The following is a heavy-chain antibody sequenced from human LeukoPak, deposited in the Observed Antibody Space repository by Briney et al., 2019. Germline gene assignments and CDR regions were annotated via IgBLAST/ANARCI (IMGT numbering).Heavy chain of an antibody. CDR1: GGSISGYY. J-gene: IGHJ5*02. CDR2: IYYSGST. D-gene: IGHD1-26*01. V-gene: IGHV4-59*01. Sequence: SETLSVTCTVSGGSISGYYWSWIRLPPGKGLEWIGYIYYSGSTKYNPSLKSRVTISVDTSKNQFSLKLTSVTAADTAVYYCARDLPVGATPYNWFDPWGQGTLVTVSS. CDR3: ARDLPVGATPYNWFDP.